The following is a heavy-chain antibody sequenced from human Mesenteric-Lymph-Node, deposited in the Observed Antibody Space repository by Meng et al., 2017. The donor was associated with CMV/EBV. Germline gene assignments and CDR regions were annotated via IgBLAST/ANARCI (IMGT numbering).Heavy chain of an antibody. D-gene: IGHD3-3*01. CDR1: GFPFSSYD. CDR3: ARGTYYDFWSGSSNYYGMDV. J-gene: IGHJ6*02. V-gene: IGHV3-13*01. CDR2: IGTAGDT. Sequence: ESLKISCAASGFPFSSYDMHWVRQATGKGLEWVSAIGTAGDTYYPGSVKGRFTISRENAKNSLYLQMNSLRAGDTAVYYCARGTYYDFWSGSSNYYGMDVWGQGTTVTVSS.